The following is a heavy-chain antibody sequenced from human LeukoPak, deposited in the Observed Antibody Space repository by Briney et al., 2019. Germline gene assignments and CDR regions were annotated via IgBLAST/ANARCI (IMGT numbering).Heavy chain of an antibody. J-gene: IGHJ4*02. CDR2: IYYSGST. CDR1: GGSISSYH. Sequence: SETLSLTCTVSGGSISSYHWSWIRQPPGKGLEWIGYIYYSGSTNYNPSLNSRVTISVDTSKNQFSLKLSSVTAADTAVYYCARSVTRVEFRYWGQGTLVTVSS. CDR3: ARSVTRVEFRY. D-gene: IGHD2-15*01. V-gene: IGHV4-59*01.